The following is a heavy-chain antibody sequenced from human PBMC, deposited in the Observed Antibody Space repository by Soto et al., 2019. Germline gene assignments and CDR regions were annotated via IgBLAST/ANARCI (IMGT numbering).Heavy chain of an antibody. Sequence: GGSLRLSCVASGFTFSRYVMGWVRQAPGKGLEWVSTINSNGDSTYYADSVKGRFTISRDNSRNSLYLQVNSLRSEDTAVYYCASGRRAARPSYYFDYWGQGTLVTVSS. J-gene: IGHJ4*02. CDR2: INSNGDST. V-gene: IGHV3-23*01. CDR3: ASGRRAARPSYYFDY. D-gene: IGHD6-6*01. CDR1: GFTFSRYV.